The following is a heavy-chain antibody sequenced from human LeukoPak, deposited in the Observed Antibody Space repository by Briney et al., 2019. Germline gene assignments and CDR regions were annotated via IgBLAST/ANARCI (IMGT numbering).Heavy chain of an antibody. CDR3: AKQGSTKTTVTTGGGWFDP. CDR1: GFTFSSYA. CDR2: ISGSGGST. Sequence: GGSLRLSCAASGFTFSSYAMSWVRQAPGKGLEWVSAISGSGGSTYYADSVKGRFTISRDNSKNTLYLQMNSLRAEDTAVYYCAKQGSTKTTVTTGGGWFDPWGQGTRVTVSS. V-gene: IGHV3-23*01. D-gene: IGHD4-17*01. J-gene: IGHJ5*02.